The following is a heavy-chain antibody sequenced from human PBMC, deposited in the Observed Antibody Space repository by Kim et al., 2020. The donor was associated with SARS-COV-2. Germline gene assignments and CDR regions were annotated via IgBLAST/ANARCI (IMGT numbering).Heavy chain of an antibody. CDR1: GGTFSSYA. D-gene: IGHD3-22*01. J-gene: IGHJ5*02. CDR2: IIPIFGTA. CDR3: ARGPQTNYYDSSGYYYWFDP. V-gene: IGHV1-69*13. Sequence: SVKVSCKASGGTFSSYAISWVRQAPGQGLEWMGGIIPIFGTANYAQKFQGRVTITADESTSTAYMELSSLRSEDTAVYYCARGPQTNYYDSSGYYYWFDPWGQGTLVTVSS.